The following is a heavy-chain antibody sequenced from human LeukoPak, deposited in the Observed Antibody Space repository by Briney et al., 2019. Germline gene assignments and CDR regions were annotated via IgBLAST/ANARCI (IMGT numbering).Heavy chain of an antibody. CDR3: TRENSGSYREFDY. CDR1: GGSISSYY. D-gene: IGHD1-26*01. J-gene: IGHJ4*02. Sequence: SETLSLTCTVSGGSISSYYWRWIRQPAGKGLEWIGRIYTSGSTNYNASLKSRVSMSVDTSKNQFSLKLSSVTAADTAVFYGTRENSGSYREFDYWGQGTLVTVSS. V-gene: IGHV4-4*07. CDR2: IYTSGST.